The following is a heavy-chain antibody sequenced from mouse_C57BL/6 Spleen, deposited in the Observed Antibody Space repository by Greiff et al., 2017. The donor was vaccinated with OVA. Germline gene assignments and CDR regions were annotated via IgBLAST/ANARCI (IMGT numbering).Heavy chain of an antibody. CDR2: IYPGDGDT. CDR3: ARSRSNYVEFAY. V-gene: IGHV1-82*01. J-gene: IGHJ3*01. CDR1: GYAFSSSW. Sequence: QVQLKQSGPELVKPGASVKISCKASGYAFSSSWMNWVKQRPGKGLEWIGRIYPGDGDTNYNGKFKGKATLTADKSSSTAYMQLSSLTSEDSAVYFCARSRSNYVEFAYWGQGTLVTVSA. D-gene: IGHD2-5*01.